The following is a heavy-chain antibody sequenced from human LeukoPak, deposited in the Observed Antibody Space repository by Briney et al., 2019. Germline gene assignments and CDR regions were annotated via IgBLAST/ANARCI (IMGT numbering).Heavy chain of an antibody. CDR1: GYTFTSYG. CDR3: ARDGGDYNTSHYYYYGMDV. CDR2: ISAYNGNT. D-gene: IGHD4-17*01. Sequence: GASVKVSCKASGYTFTSYGISWVRQAPGQGLEWMGWISAYNGNTNYAQKLQGRVTMTTDTSTSTAYMELRSLRSDDTAVYYCARDGGDYNTSHYYYYGMDVWGQGTTVTVSS. V-gene: IGHV1-18*01. J-gene: IGHJ6*02.